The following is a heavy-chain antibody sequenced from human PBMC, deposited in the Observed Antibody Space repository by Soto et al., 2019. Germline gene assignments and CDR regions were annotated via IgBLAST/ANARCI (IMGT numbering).Heavy chain of an antibody. CDR2: ISSSSSYI. J-gene: IGHJ6*02. Sequence: GGSLRLSCAASGFTFSSYSMNWVRQAPGKGLEWVSSISSSSSYIYYADSVKGRFTISRDNAKNSLYLQMNSLRAEDTAVYYCARDSGYDYNYGMDVWGQGTTVTVSS. CDR1: GFTFSSYS. D-gene: IGHD5-12*01. CDR3: ARDSGYDYNYGMDV. V-gene: IGHV3-21*01.